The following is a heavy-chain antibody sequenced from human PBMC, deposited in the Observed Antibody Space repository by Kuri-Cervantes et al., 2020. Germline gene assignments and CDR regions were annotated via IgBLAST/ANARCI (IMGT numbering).Heavy chain of an antibody. CDR2: ISSSGSTI. CDR3: TTDWYDSSGYMNY. V-gene: IGHV3-48*01. Sequence: GGSLRLSCAASGFSFSDYGMHWVRQAPGKGLEWVSYISSSGSTIYYADSVKGRFTISRDDSKNTLYLQMNSLKTEDTAVYYCTTDWYDSSGYMNYWGQGNLVTVSS. D-gene: IGHD3-22*01. CDR1: GFSFSDYG. J-gene: IGHJ4*02.